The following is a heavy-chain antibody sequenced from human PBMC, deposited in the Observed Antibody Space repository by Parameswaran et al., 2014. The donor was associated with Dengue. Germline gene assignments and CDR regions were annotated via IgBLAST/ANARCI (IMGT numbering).Heavy chain of an antibody. J-gene: IGHJ4*02. D-gene: IGHD3-10*01. V-gene: IGHV3-23*01. CDR3: AKTGIWFRELFPFDY. CDR2: ISGSGGST. Sequence: WIRQPPGKGLEWVSAISGSGGSTYYADSVKGRFTISRDNSKNTLYLQMNSLRAEDTAVYYCAKTGIWFRELFPFDYWGQGTLVTVSS.